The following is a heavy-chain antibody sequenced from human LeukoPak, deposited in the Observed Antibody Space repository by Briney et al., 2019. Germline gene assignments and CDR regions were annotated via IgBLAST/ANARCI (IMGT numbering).Heavy chain of an antibody. CDR2: IWYDGSNK. J-gene: IGHJ4*02. Sequence: PGGSLRLSCAASGFTFSSYGMHWVRQAPGKGLEWVAVIWYDGSNKYYADSVKGRFTISRDNSKNTLYLQMNSLRAEDTAVYYCARDGLDTGSSGYYPDYWGQGTLVTVSS. CDR1: GFTFSSYG. D-gene: IGHD3-22*01. CDR3: ARDGLDTGSSGYYPDY. V-gene: IGHV3-33*08.